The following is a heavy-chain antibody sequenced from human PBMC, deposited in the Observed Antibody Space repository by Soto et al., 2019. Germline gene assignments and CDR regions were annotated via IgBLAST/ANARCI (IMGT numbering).Heavy chain of an antibody. CDR3: AREGRGKKAGYNGLVSLGY. CDR1: GSRFSNYV. V-gene: IGHV1-69*06. Sequence: SVKVSCKVSGSRFSNYVISWVRQAPGHGLEWLGRIIPIFNSTKYAQNFQGRVTITADKSTSTASLELSSLRSDDTAVYYCAREGRGKKAGYNGLVSLGYWGQGTLVTVSS. D-gene: IGHD2-2*02. J-gene: IGHJ4*02. CDR2: IIPIFNST.